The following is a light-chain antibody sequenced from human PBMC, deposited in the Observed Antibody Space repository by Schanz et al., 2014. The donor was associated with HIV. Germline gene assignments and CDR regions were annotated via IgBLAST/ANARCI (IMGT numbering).Light chain of an antibody. Sequence: EIVLTQSPGTLSLSPGERATLSCRASQSVSSSYLAWYQQKPGQAPRLLIYGASSRATGIPDRFSGSGSGTDFTLTINRLQTDEFATYYCQQSYNMASITFGQGTRLEIQ. CDR1: QSVSSSY. J-gene: IGKJ5*01. V-gene: IGKV3-20*01. CDR3: QQSYNMASIT. CDR2: GAS.